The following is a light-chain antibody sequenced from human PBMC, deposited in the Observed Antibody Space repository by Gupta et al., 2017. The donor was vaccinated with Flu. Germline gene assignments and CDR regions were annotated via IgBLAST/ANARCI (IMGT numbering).Light chain of an antibody. V-gene: IGKV3-20*01. Sequence: TLSLYPGQRATLSCRASQSVSGTKLAWYQQRPGQAPRLLMYGASSRATGIPDRFSGSGSGTDFTLTIRRLEPEDFALYYCQQYGSSSGLTFGGGTRVEIK. CDR2: GAS. CDR3: QQYGSSSGLT. CDR1: QSVSGTK. J-gene: IGKJ4*01.